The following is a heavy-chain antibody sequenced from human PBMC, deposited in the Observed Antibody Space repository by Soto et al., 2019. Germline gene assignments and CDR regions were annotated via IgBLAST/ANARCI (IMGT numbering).Heavy chain of an antibody. V-gene: IGHV4-30-2*01. Sequence: QLQLQESGSGLVKPSQTLSLTCAVSGGSISSGGYSWSWIRQPPGKGLEWIGYIYHSGSTYYNPSLKSRVTISVDRSKNQFSLKLSYVTAADTAVYYCARGPAPYCSSTSCYRYWYFDLWGRGTLVTVSS. D-gene: IGHD2-2*02. J-gene: IGHJ2*01. CDR1: GGSISSGGYS. CDR2: IYHSGST. CDR3: ARGPAPYCSSTSCYRYWYFDL.